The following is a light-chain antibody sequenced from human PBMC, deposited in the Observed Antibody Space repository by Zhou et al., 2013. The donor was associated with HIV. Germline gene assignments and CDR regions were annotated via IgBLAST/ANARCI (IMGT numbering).Light chain of an antibody. V-gene: IGKV1D-16*01. Sequence: QMTQSPSSVSASVGERVIITCRASQGIDNWLAWYQQRPDRAPKSLIFAASNLESGVPPRFNGSGSGTDFTLTISGLQPEDFASYYCQQSDNTPYTFGQGTKLEIK. CDR3: QQSDNTPYT. CDR1: QGIDNW. CDR2: AAS. J-gene: IGKJ2*01.